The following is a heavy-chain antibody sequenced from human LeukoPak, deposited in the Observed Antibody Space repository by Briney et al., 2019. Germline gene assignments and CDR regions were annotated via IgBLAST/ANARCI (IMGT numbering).Heavy chain of an antibody. D-gene: IGHD3-22*01. CDR3: ARISYDSSDYYGY. CDR1: GFTFSSYW. V-gene: IGHV3-74*01. CDR2: IDNDGSST. J-gene: IGHJ4*02. Sequence: GGTLRLSCAASGFTFSSYWMHWVRQVPGKGLVWVSGIDNDGSSTSYADSVKGRFTISRDNAKNTLYLQMNSLRAEDTAVYYCARISYDSSDYYGYWGQGTLVTVSS.